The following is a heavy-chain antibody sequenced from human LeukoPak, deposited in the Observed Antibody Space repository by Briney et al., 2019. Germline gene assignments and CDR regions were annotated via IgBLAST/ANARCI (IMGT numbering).Heavy chain of an antibody. D-gene: IGHD3-16*01. CDR1: GGSFSGYY. V-gene: IGHV4-34*01. CDR2: INHSGST. Sequence: SETLSLTCAVYGGSFSGYYWSWIRQPPGKGLEWIGEINHSGSTNYNPSLKSRVTISVDTSKNQFSLKLSSVTAADTAVYYCARGPQGVPYYWGQGTLVTVSP. J-gene: IGHJ4*02. CDR3: ARGPQGVPYY.